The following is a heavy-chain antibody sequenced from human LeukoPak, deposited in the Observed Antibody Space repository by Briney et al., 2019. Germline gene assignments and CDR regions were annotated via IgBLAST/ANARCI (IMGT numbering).Heavy chain of an antibody. D-gene: IGHD3-9*01. J-gene: IGHJ6*02. CDR3: ARVGTILTGYYLGYCYYYGMDV. Sequence: SVTVSCKASGGTFSSYAISWVRQAPGQGLEWMGGIIPIFGTANYAQKFQGRVTITADESTSTAYMELSSLRSEDTAVYYCARVGTILTGYYLGYCYYYGMDVWGQGTTVTVSS. V-gene: IGHV1-69*13. CDR2: IIPIFGTA. CDR1: GGTFSSYA.